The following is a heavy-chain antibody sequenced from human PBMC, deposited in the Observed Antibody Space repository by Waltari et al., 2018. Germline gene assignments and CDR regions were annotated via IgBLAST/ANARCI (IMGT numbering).Heavy chain of an antibody. CDR2: IHPSGST. J-gene: IGHJ4*02. D-gene: IGHD1-20*01. V-gene: IGHV4-34*01. CDR1: GGSFSGYY. Sequence: QVQLQQWGAGLLKSSETLSLTCAVYGGSFSGYYGSWIRQTPGKELEWIGEIHPSGSTDYKSSLQSRVTILLDTSKTQLSLKWTSVTAADTSVYYWARGLDNAKIGYWGQGTLVTVSS. CDR3: ARGLDNAKIGY.